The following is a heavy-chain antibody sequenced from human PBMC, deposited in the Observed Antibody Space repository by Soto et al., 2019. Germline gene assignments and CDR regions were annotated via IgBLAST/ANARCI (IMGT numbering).Heavy chain of an antibody. V-gene: IGHV4-30-4*08. D-gene: IGHD3-9*01. CDR3: ARGILRYFDWLLAPPLDY. Sequence: PSETLSLTCTASGGSISSGDYYWGWMRQPPGKGLVWIGYIYYSGSTYFNLSLKSRVTISVDTSKNQFSLKLSSVTAADTAVYYCARGILRYFDWLLAPPLDYWGQGTLVTVSS. CDR1: GGSISSGDYY. CDR2: IYYSGST. J-gene: IGHJ4*02.